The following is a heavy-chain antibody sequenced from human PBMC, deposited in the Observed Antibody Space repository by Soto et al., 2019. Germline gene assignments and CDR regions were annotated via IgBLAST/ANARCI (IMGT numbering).Heavy chain of an antibody. CDR1: GGSISSYY. J-gene: IGHJ5*02. D-gene: IGHD3-10*01. CDR2: IYYSGST. CDR3: ASTLWFGGYNWFDP. Sequence: PSETLSLTCTVSGGSISSYYWSWIRQPPGKGLEWIGYIYYSGSTNYNPSLKSRVTISVDTSKNQFSLKLSSVTAADTAVYYCASTLWFGGYNWFDPWGQGTLVTVS. V-gene: IGHV4-59*01.